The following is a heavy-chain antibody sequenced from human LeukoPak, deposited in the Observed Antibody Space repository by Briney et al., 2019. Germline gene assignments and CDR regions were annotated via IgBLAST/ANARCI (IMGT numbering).Heavy chain of an antibody. J-gene: IGHJ5*02. V-gene: IGHV4-39*02. Sequence: SETLSLTCTVSGGSISSGSYYWGWIRQPPGKGLEWIGSIYYSGSTYYNPSLKSRVTISVDTSKNHFSLKLSSVTAADTAVYYCARGSYFDWLLCDPWGQGTLVTVSS. CDR3: ARGSYFDWLLCDP. D-gene: IGHD3-9*01. CDR1: GGSISSGSYY. CDR2: IYYSGST.